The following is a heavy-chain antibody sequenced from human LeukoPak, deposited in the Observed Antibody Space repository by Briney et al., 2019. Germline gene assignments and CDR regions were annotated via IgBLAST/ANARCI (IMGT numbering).Heavy chain of an antibody. CDR2: LYYSGST. J-gene: IGHJ6*01. V-gene: IGHV4-59*01. Sequence: SETLSLTCTVSGGSISSYYWSWIRQPPGKGLVGMGYLYYSGSTNCNPALRRRLTISVDTPRYKFSLKLSSVTAADTAVYYCASAGDTAMGLDGMDVWGQGTTVTVSS. CDR1: GGSISSYY. D-gene: IGHD5-18*01. CDR3: ASAGDTAMGLDGMDV.